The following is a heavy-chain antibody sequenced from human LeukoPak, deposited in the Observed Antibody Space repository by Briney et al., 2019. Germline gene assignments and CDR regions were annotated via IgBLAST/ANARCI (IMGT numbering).Heavy chain of an antibody. V-gene: IGHV3-23*01. Sequence: PGGTLRLSCAASGFTFSSYGMSWVRQAPGKGLEWVSAISGGGGRTYYADSVKGRFTISRDNSKNTLYLQMNSLKAADTAVYYCSKASTKMATTGPTDYWGQGTLVTVSS. CDR1: GFTFSSYG. J-gene: IGHJ4*02. D-gene: IGHD5-24*01. CDR3: SKASTKMATTGPTDY. CDR2: ISGGGGRT.